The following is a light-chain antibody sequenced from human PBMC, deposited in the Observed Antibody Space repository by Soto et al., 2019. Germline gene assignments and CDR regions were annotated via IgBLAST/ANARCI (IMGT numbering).Light chain of an antibody. CDR2: AAS. Sequence: DIQLTQSPSSLSASVGDRATLTCRSSQSISSYLNWYQQKPGKAPNLLIYAASNLQSGVPSRFSGSGSGTDFTLTISSLQPEDFAIYYCQQSYSPPTWTFGQGTKVDIK. J-gene: IGKJ1*01. CDR1: QSISSY. CDR3: QQSYSPPTWT. V-gene: IGKV1-39*01.